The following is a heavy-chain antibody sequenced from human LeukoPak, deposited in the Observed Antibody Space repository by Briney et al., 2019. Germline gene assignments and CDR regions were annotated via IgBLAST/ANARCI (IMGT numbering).Heavy chain of an antibody. CDR1: GFTFSNAW. V-gene: IGHV3-15*01. CDR2: IKSKTDGGTT. CDR3: TTLITMIVVVISGDSTDAFDI. Sequence: KPGGSLRLSCAASGFTFSNAWMSWVRQAPGKGLEWVGRIKSKTDGGTTDYAAPVKGRFTISRDDSKNTLYLQMNSLKTEDTAVYYCTTLITMIVVVISGDSTDAFDICGQGTMVTVSS. J-gene: IGHJ3*02. D-gene: IGHD3-22*01.